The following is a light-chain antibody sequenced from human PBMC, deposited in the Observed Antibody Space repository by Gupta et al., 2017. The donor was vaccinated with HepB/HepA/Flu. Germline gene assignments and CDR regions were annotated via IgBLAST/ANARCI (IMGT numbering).Light chain of an antibody. Sequence: SSELTQDPAVSVALGQTVRITCQGDSLRFYFANWYQQRPGQVPVLVVYGKNKRPSGIPDRFSGSNSGATASLTTTGAQAEDEADYFCKSQENSGNYYVFGPGTKVTVL. V-gene: IGLV3-19*01. CDR1: SLRFYF. CDR2: GKN. CDR3: KSQENSGNYYV. J-gene: IGLJ1*01.